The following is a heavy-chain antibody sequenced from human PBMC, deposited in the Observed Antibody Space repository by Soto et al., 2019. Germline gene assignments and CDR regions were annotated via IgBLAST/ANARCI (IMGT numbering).Heavy chain of an antibody. D-gene: IGHD3-3*01. V-gene: IGHV4-38-2*02. CDR2: IYHSGST. CDR3: ARDNSPYYDFWSGYYTRWFDP. J-gene: IGHJ5*02. Sequence: SETLPLTCAVSGYSISSGYCWCWIRQPPGKGLEWIGSIYHSGSTYYNPSLKSRVTISVDTSKNQFSLKLSSVTAADTAVYYSARDNSPYYDFWSGYYTRWFDPWGQGTLVTVSS. CDR1: GYSISSGYC.